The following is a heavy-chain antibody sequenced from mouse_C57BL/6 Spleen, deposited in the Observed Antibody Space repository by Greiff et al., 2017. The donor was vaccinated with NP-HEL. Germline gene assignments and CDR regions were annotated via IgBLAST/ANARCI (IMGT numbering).Heavy chain of an antibody. D-gene: IGHD2-3*01. CDR1: GYTFTDYN. J-gene: IGHJ2*01. Sequence: EVQLQQSGPELVKPGASVKIPCKASGYTFTDYNMDWVKQSPGKSLEWLGDINPNQGGTIYNQKFKGKATLTVDTSSSTAYMELRSLTSVESACYECARSRYDGSVDYGGQGSTLTVSS. CDR2: INPNQGGT. CDR3: ARSRYDGSVDY. V-gene: IGHV1-18*01.